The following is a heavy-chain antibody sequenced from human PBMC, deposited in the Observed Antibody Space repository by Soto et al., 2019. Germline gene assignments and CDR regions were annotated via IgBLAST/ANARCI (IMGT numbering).Heavy chain of an antibody. V-gene: IGHV4-31*03. J-gene: IGHJ4*02. D-gene: IGHD3-9*01. CDR1: GDSLSSGGYY. CDR3: ARVDHRGYFAILTDY. CDR2: IYDSVNT. Sequence: PSETLSLTCTVSGDSLSSGGYYWSWIRQHPAKGLEWIGHIYDSVNTYYSPSLRSRVTISADMSKNQLFLNLRSVNAADTAVYYCARVDHRGYFAILTDYWGQGTLVTVSS.